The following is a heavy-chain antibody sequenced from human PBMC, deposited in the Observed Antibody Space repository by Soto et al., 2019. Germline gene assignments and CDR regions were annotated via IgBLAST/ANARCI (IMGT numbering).Heavy chain of an antibody. J-gene: IGHJ4*02. CDR3: ARAPVAGGSYFDY. CDR1: GGSISSSNW. CDR2: IYHSGST. D-gene: IGHD6-19*01. Sequence: SETLSLTCAVSGGSISSSNWWSWVRQPPGKGLEWIGEIYHSGSTNYNPSLKSRVTISVDKSKNQFSLKLSSVTAADTAVYYCARAPVAGGSYFDYWGQGTLVTVSS. V-gene: IGHV4-4*02.